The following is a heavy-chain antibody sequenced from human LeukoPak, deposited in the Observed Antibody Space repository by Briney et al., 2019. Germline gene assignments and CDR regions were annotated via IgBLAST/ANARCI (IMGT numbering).Heavy chain of an antibody. CDR3: ARGYCSGGSCYSVENWFDP. Sequence: RGSVRLSCEAAGYTFTGYYMLWVRQAPGKGLEWMSRINPNSGGTNYAEKVKGRFTITRDNSNSTPYMELSRLRSDDTAVYYCARGYCSGGSCYSVENWFDPWGQGTLVTVSS. CDR2: INPNSGGT. V-gene: IGHV1-2*06. J-gene: IGHJ5*02. D-gene: IGHD2-15*01. CDR1: GYTFTGYY.